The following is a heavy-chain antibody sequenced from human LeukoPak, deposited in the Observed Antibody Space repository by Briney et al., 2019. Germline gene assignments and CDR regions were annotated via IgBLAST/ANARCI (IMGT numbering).Heavy chain of an antibody. CDR2: IYPGDSDT. Sequence: GESLKISCKGSGYSFTSYWIGWVRQMPGKGLEWMGIIYPGDSDTRYSPSFQGQVTISADKSISTAYLQWSSLKASDTAMYYCASDGSSSSYPGAFDIWGQGTMVTVSS. D-gene: IGHD3-22*01. CDR1: GYSFTSYW. V-gene: IGHV5-51*01. CDR3: ASDGSSSSYPGAFDI. J-gene: IGHJ3*02.